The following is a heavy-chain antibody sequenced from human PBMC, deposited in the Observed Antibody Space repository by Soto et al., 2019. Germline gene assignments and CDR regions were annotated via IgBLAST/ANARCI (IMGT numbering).Heavy chain of an antibody. J-gene: IGHJ4*02. CDR1: GYTFSSYG. CDR2: ISAYNGNT. Sequence: ASVKVSCTASGYTFSSYGIGWVRQAPGQGLEWMGWISAYNGNTNYAQKLQGRVTMTTDTSTSTAYMELRSLRSDDTAVYYCAKEFPGGYDSILSYFDYWGQGTLVTVSS. CDR3: AKEFPGGYDSILSYFDY. V-gene: IGHV1-18*01. D-gene: IGHD5-12*01.